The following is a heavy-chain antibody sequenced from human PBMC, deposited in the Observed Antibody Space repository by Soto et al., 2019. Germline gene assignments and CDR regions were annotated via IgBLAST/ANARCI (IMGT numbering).Heavy chain of an antibody. V-gene: IGHV3-30-3*01. CDR3: ARAAGPNYYDSSGYLPGAGYFQH. CDR2: ISYDGSNK. CDR1: GFTFSSYA. J-gene: IGHJ1*01. Sequence: VQLVESGGGVVQPGRSLRLSCAASGFTFSSYAMHWVRQAPGKGLEWVAVISYDGSNKYYADSVKGRFTISRDNSKNTLDLQMNSLRAEDTAVYYCARAAGPNYYDSSGYLPGAGYFQHWGQGTLVTVSS. D-gene: IGHD3-22*01.